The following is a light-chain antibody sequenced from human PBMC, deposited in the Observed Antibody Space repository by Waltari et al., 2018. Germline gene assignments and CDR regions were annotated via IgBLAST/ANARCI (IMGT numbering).Light chain of an antibody. CDR3: QHYVRLPAT. J-gene: IGKJ1*01. V-gene: IGKV3-20*01. Sequence: EIVLTQSPASLSSSPGERVTLSFRPSQSVSRALAWYQQKPGQPPRLLIFGSSNRATGIPDRFSGSGSETDFSLTISRLEPEEFEVYYCQHYVRLPATFGRGTKVEIK. CDR1: QSVSRA. CDR2: GSS.